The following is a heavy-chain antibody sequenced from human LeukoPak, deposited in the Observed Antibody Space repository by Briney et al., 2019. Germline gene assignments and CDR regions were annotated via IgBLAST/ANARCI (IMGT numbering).Heavy chain of an antibody. CDR3: ARDRVAYYYDSSGYYKRTGGFDP. V-gene: IGHV1-2*02. CDR1: GYTFTGYY. J-gene: IGHJ5*02. CDR2: INPNSGGT. D-gene: IGHD3-22*01. Sequence: ASVKVSCKASGYTFTGYYMHWVRQAPGQGLEWMGWINPNSGGTNYAQRFQGRVTMTRDTSISTAYMELSRLRSDDTAVYYCARDRVAYYYDSSGYYKRTGGFDPWGQGTLVTVSS.